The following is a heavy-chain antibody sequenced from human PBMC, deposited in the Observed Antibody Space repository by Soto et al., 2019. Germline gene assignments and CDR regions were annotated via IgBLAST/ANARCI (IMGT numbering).Heavy chain of an antibody. V-gene: IGHV4-39*01. CDR3: ARQRTTVVTQAYFDH. D-gene: IGHD2-21*02. Sequence: SETLSLTCIVSCESISSSSYYWGWTRQPPGKGLEWIGSIYYSGRTYYNPSFKSRVTISIDTSKNQFSLKLSSVTATDTAVYYCARQRTTVVTQAYFDHWGQGALVTVSS. CDR1: CESISSSSYY. J-gene: IGHJ4*02. CDR2: IYYSGRT.